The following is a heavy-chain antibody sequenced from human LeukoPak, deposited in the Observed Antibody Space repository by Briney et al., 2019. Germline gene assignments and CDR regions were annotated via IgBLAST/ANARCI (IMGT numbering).Heavy chain of an antibody. CDR1: GFTFRSYG. V-gene: IGHV3-33*06. CDR3: AKSRRNIVVVVAATPSLPDY. J-gene: IGHJ4*02. D-gene: IGHD2-15*01. Sequence: GGSLRLSCAASGFTFRSYGMHWVRQAPGKGLEWVAVIWYDGSNKYYADSVKGRFTISRDNSKNTLYLQMNSLRAEDTAVYYCAKSRRNIVVVVAATPSLPDYWGQGTLVTVSS. CDR2: IWYDGSNK.